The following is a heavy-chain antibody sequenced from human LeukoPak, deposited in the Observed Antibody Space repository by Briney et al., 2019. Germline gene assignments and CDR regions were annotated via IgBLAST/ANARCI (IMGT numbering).Heavy chain of an antibody. Sequence: PTGGSLRLSCAASGFTLSSYAMSWVRQAPGKGLEWVSAISGSGGSTYYADSVKGRFTISRDNSKNTLYLQMNSLRAEDTAVYYCAKAEGYCSSTSCYEDYWGQGTLVTVSS. CDR1: GFTLSSYA. D-gene: IGHD2-2*01. CDR3: AKAEGYCSSTSCYEDY. J-gene: IGHJ4*02. CDR2: ISGSGGST. V-gene: IGHV3-23*01.